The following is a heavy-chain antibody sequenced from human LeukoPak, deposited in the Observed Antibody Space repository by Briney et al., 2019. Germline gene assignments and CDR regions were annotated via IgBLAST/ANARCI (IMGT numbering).Heavy chain of an antibody. CDR3: ARDRLQLQS. D-gene: IGHD5-24*01. CDR2: IYYTGNT. Sequence: SETLSLTCTVSGGSINNYYWNWIRQPPGKGLEWIGYIYYTGNTNYNPSLKSRVTISVDTSKNQYSLKLSSVTAADTAVYYCARDRLQLQSWGQGTLVTVSS. CDR1: GGSINNYY. J-gene: IGHJ5*02. V-gene: IGHV4-59*01.